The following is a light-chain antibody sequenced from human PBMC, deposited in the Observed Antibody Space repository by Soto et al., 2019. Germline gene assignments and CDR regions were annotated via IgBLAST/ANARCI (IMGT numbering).Light chain of an antibody. CDR3: QQYSDHWT. J-gene: IGKJ1*01. V-gene: IGKV1-5*01. Sequence: DIQMTQSPSTLSASLGDRVTITCRASQSISSGLAWYQQKPGKAPKVLIYDASSLQTGVPSKFSGSGYGTEFTLTISSLQPDDVATYYCQQYSDHWTFGQGTKVDIK. CDR1: QSISSG. CDR2: DAS.